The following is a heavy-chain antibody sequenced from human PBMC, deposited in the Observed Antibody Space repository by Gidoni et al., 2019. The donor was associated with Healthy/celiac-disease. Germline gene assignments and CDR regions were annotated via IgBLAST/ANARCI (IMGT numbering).Heavy chain of an antibody. D-gene: IGHD4-17*01. J-gene: IGHJ3*02. CDR3: ARAYATVVTHDAFDI. V-gene: IGHV3-30-3*01. Sequence: QLQLVESGGAVVQPGGSLRLLCAASAFPSLSYAMHWVRQAPGKGSEWVAVISYDGSNKYYADSVKGRFTISRDNSKNTLYLQMNSLRAEDTAVYYCARAYATVVTHDAFDIWGQGTMVTVSS. CDR2: ISYDGSNK. CDR1: AFPSLSYA.